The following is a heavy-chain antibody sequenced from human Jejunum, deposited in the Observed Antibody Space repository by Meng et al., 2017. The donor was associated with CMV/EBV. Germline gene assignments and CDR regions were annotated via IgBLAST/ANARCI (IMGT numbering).Heavy chain of an antibody. J-gene: IGHJ6*02. CDR3: ARSDYYDSRGKNYYKCYGMDV. Sequence: WVRQAPGQGLEWMGGIIPIPRKSSYEQKVQDRVTITTDASRSTAFMELSSLRSEDTAVYYCARSDYYDSRGKNYYKCYGMDVWGQGTTVTVSS. D-gene: IGHD3-22*01. CDR2: IIPIPRKS. V-gene: IGHV1-69*16.